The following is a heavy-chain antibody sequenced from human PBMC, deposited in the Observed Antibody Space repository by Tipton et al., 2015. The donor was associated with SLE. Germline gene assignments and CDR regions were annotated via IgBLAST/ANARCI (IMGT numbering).Heavy chain of an antibody. J-gene: IGHJ4*02. Sequence: TLSLTCTVSDGSISSYYWSWIRRPPGKGLEWIGYIYSSGTTNYNPSLKSRVTISVDTSKNQFSLKLSSVTAADTAVYYCARDGAVAGHFDYWGQGTLVTVSS. CDR1: DGSISSYY. CDR2: IYSSGTT. V-gene: IGHV4-4*08. D-gene: IGHD6-19*01. CDR3: ARDGAVAGHFDY.